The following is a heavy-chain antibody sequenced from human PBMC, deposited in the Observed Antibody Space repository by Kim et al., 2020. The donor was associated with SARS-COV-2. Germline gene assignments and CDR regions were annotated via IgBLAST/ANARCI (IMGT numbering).Heavy chain of an antibody. CDR3: ATSCSITSCHWFDP. Sequence: ASVKVSCKVSGYTLTELSMHWVRQAPGKGLEWMGGFDPEDGETIYAQKFQGRVTMTEDTSTDTAYMELSSLRYEDTAGYYCATSCSITSCHWFDPWGQGTLVTVSS. D-gene: IGHD2-2*01. CDR2: FDPEDGET. V-gene: IGHV1-24*01. J-gene: IGHJ5*02. CDR1: GYTLTELS.